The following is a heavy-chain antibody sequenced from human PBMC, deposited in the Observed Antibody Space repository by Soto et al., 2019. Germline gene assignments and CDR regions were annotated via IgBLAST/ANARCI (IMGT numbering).Heavy chain of an antibody. CDR2: ISGSGGST. Sequence: LRLSFAASGFTFSSSAMSWVRQAPWKGLEWVSAISGSGGSTYYADSVKGRFTISRDNSKNTLYLQMNSLRAEDTAVYYCAKDRRGSGYYGAPFDYWRQGTLVTVSS. J-gene: IGHJ4*02. CDR1: GFTFSSSA. D-gene: IGHD3-22*01. V-gene: IGHV3-23*01. CDR3: AKDRRGSGYYGAPFDY.